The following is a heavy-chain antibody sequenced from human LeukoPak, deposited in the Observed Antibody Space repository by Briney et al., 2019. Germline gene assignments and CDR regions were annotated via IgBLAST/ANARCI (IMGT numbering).Heavy chain of an antibody. D-gene: IGHD2-2*02. J-gene: IGHJ6*03. V-gene: IGHV4-61*02. CDR3: ARRPGYCSSTSCYNSYYYMDV. Sequence: SETLSLTCTVSGGSISSGSYYWSWIRQPAGKGLEWIGRIYTSGSTNYNPSLKSRVTISVDTSKNQFSLKLSSVTAADTAVYYCARRPGYCSSTSCYNSYYYMDVWGKGTTVTISS. CDR1: GGSISSGSYY. CDR2: IYTSGST.